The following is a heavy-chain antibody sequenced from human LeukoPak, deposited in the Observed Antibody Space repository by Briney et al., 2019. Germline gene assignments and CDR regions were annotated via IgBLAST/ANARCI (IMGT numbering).Heavy chain of an antibody. CDR1: GFTFSSYG. Sequence: QPGRSLRLSCAASGFTFSSYGMHWVRQAPGKGLEWVAIISYDGNNKYYADSVKGRFTISRDNSKNTLYLEVSSLRAEDTAIYYCVKRCECGWFYLDYWGQGTLVTVSS. CDR3: VKRCECGWFYLDY. D-gene: IGHD6-19*01. J-gene: IGHJ4*02. V-gene: IGHV3-30*18. CDR2: ISYDGNNK.